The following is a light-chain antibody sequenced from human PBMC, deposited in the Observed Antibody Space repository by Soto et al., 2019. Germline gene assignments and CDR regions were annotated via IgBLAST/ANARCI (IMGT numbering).Light chain of an antibody. CDR2: DAS. V-gene: IGKV3-15*01. CDR3: QQYENWSSIT. Sequence: EVVRAHSPASLSASPGERATLACRSSQNIRSSLAWYQQRPGQAPRLLIYDASTRATGIPPRFSGGGSGTEFTLTISSLQSEDFAVYYCQQYENWSSITFGQGTRLEI. J-gene: IGKJ5*01. CDR1: QNIRSS.